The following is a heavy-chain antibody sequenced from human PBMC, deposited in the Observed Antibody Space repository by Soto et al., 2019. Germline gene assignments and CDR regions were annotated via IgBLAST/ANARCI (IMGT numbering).Heavy chain of an antibody. D-gene: IGHD5-12*01. CDR1: GFTVSSNY. Sequence: PGGSLRLSCAASGFTVSSNYMSWVRQAPGKGLEWVSVIYSGGSSYYADSVKGRFTISRDNSNNTLYLQMNSLRAEDTAVYYCARESPVEMATSPYFDYWGQGTLVTVSS. V-gene: IGHV3-66*01. J-gene: IGHJ4*02. CDR2: IYSGGSS. CDR3: ARESPVEMATSPYFDY.